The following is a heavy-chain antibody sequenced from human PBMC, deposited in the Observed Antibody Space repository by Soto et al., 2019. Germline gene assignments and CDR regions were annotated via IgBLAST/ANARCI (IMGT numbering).Heavy chain of an antibody. CDR2: IIPIFGTA. J-gene: IGHJ4*02. CDR3: ARVRDYGDYGIDY. CDR1: GGTFSSYA. D-gene: IGHD4-17*01. V-gene: IGHV1-69*01. Sequence: QVQLVQSGAEVKKPGSSVKVSCKASGGTFSSYAISWVRQAPGQGLEWMGGIIPIFGTANHAQKFQGRVTMTADESTSTADMELSSLRSEDTAGYYCARVRDYGDYGIDYWGQGTLVTVSS.